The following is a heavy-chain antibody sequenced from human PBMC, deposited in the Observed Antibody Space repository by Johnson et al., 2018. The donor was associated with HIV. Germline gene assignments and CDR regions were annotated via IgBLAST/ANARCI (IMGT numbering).Heavy chain of an antibody. Sequence: VQLVESGGGLVQPGGSLRLSCAASGFTFDDYAMHWVRQAPGKGLEWVSGISWNSGSIGYADSVKGRFTISRDNAKNSLYLQMNSLRAEDTALYYCLWRPAAFDIWGQGTMVTVSS. CDR3: LWRPAAFDI. J-gene: IGHJ3*02. CDR2: ISWNSGSI. D-gene: IGHD2-2*01. V-gene: IGHV3-9*01. CDR1: GFTFDDYA.